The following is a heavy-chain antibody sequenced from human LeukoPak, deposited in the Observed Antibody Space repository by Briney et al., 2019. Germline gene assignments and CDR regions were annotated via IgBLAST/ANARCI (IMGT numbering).Heavy chain of an antibody. CDR3: ATSNFDY. CDR2: ISYDGSNK. CDR1: GFSFSSNW. J-gene: IGHJ4*02. Sequence: GGSLRLSCAAPGFSFSSNWMGWVRQAPGKGLEWVAVISYDGSNKYYADSVKGRFTISRDNSKNTLYLQKNSLRAEDTAVYYCATSNFDYWGQGTLVTVSS. V-gene: IGHV3-30*03.